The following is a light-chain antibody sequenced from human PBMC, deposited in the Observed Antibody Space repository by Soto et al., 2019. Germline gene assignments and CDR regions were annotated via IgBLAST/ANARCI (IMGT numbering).Light chain of an antibody. V-gene: IGKV3-20*01. CDR1: QSVDSRY. CDR3: QQYGSTLPFT. CDR2: GVS. J-gene: IGKJ3*01. Sequence: EIVLTQSPGTLSLSPGERATLSCRASQSVDSRYLGWYQQKPGQAPRLLIYGVSSRATGIPDRFSGSGSGTDFTLTISRLEPEDFAVYYWQQYGSTLPFTFGPGTKVDIK.